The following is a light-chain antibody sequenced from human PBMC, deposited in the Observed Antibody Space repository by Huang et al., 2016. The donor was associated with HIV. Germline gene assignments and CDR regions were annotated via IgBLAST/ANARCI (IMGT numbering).Light chain of an antibody. CDR3: QQYYNWPPRYT. V-gene: IGKV3-15*01. CDR2: AAS. Sequence: EIVMTQSPATLSVSPGERATLSCRASQSVDSNLAWYQLKPDEAPRLVIYAASTSATGIPPRFSGSVSGTEFTLTITSLQSEDLAVYCCQQYYNWPPRYTFGQGTKLEIK. CDR1: QSVDSN. J-gene: IGKJ2*01.